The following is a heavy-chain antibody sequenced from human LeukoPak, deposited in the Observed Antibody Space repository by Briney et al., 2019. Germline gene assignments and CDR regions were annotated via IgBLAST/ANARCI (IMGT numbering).Heavy chain of an antibody. Sequence: GGSLRLSCAASGFTFDDYAMHWVRQAPGKGLEWVSGISWNSGSIGYADSVQGRFTISRDDAKNSLYLQMNSLRAEDTAVYYCARGDCSSTRCYGEFDYWGLGTLVAVSS. J-gene: IGHJ4*02. CDR2: ISWNSGSI. V-gene: IGHV3-9*01. CDR1: GFTFDDYA. CDR3: ARGDCSSTRCYGEFDY. D-gene: IGHD2-2*01.